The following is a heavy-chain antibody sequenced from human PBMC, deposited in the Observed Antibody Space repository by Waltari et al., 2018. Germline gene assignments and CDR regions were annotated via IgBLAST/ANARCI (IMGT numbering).Heavy chain of an antibody. V-gene: IGHV4-34*01. D-gene: IGHD2-2*01. J-gene: IGHJ4*02. CDR1: GGSFSGSY. CDR3: ASLYCSSTSCYLDY. CDR2: INHSGST. Sequence: QVQLQQWGAGLLKPSETLSLTCAVYGGSFSGSYWSWIRQPPGKGLEWIGEINHSGSTNYNPSLKSRVTISVDTSKNQFSLKLSSVTAADTAVYYCASLYCSSTSCYLDYWGQGTLVTVSS.